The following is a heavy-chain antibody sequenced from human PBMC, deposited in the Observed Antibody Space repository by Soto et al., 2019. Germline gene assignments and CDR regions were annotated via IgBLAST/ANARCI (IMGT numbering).Heavy chain of an antibody. CDR1: GFTFSSYS. D-gene: IGHD5-12*01. CDR3: AKKDIVATTEAFDI. J-gene: IGHJ3*02. CDR2: ISSSSSYI. Sequence: PGGSLRLSCAASGFTFSSYSMNWVRQAPGKGLEWVSSISSSSSYIYYADSVKGRFTISRDNAKNSLYLQMNSLRAEDTAVYYCAKKDIVATTEAFDIWGQGTMVTVSS. V-gene: IGHV3-21*04.